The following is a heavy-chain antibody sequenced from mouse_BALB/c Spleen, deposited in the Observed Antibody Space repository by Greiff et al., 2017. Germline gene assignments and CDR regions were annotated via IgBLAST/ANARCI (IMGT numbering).Heavy chain of an antibody. CDR1: GYTFTSYW. J-gene: IGHJ4*01. V-gene: IGHV1-87*01. CDR3: ARYDGYYYAMDY. CDR2: IYPGDGDT. Sequence: QVQLQQSGAELARPGASVKLSCKASGYTFTSYWMQWVKQRPGQGLEWIGAIYPGDGDTRYTQKFKGKATLTADKSSSTAYMQLSSLASEDSAVYYCARYDGYYYAMDYWGQGTSVTVSS. D-gene: IGHD2-3*01.